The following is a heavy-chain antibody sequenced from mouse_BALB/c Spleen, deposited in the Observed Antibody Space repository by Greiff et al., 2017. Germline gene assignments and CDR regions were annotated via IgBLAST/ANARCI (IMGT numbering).Heavy chain of an antibody. CDR2: ISNGGGST. J-gene: IGHJ2*01. CDR1: GFTFSSYT. CDR3: ARFYGNYGEYFDY. V-gene: IGHV5-12-2*01. Sequence: EVKVVESGGGLVQPGGSLKLSCAASGFTFSSYTMSWVRQTPEKRLEWVAYISNGGGSTYYPDTVKGRFTISRDNAKNTLYLQMSSLKSEDTAMYYCARFYGNYGEYFDYWGQGTTLTVSS. D-gene: IGHD2-1*01.